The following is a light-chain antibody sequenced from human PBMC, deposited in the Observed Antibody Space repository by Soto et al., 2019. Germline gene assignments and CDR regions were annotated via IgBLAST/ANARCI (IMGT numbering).Light chain of an antibody. V-gene: IGLV2-14*01. J-gene: IGLJ3*02. Sequence: SVLTXPASVSGSPGQSITISCTGTYTDVGGYNRVSWYQHHAGKGPKMLIFEVDNRPSGISDRFSGSKSGDTASLTISDLQAEDEADYYCVSYIESSLTHWVFGGGTKVTVL. CDR2: EVD. CDR3: VSYIESSLTHWV. CDR1: YTDVGGYNR.